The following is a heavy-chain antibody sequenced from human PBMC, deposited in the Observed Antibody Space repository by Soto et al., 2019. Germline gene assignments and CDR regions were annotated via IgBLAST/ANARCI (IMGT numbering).Heavy chain of an antibody. CDR3: AGDDEMTAVTIFEY. D-gene: IGHD4-17*01. Sequence: QVQLEQSGPEVKRPGTSVKVSCKASGGAFGRYSVSWVRQAPGQGLEWIGGVIPVFNTPNYSLKFQGRVAIFADLSTNTVFMELRSLRSEDTALYYCAGDDEMTAVTIFEYWGQGTLVTVSS. CDR1: GGAFGRYS. J-gene: IGHJ4*02. CDR2: VIPVFNTP. V-gene: IGHV1-69*01.